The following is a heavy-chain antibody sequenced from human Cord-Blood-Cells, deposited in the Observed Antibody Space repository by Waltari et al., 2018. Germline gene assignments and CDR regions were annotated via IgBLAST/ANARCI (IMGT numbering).Heavy chain of an antibody. V-gene: IGHV1-69*01. CDR3: ARRPAIAMGYDYYFDY. J-gene: IGHJ4*02. CDR2: FIPSFGQA. Sequence: QVQLVQSVAQVKQPGSSVKVSCQASVGTFCSYALICARQDPGHWLEWMGWFIPSFGQANDAQKCQVRVRVTADESTSTACTQLSSLRSEATAVYYCARRPAIAMGYDYYFDYWGQGTLVTVSS. D-gene: IGHD5-12*01. CDR1: VGTFCSYA.